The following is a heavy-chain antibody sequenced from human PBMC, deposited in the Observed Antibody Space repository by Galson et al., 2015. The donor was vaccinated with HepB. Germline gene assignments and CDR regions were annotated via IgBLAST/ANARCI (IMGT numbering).Heavy chain of an antibody. Sequence: CTVSGGSISSYYWSWIRQPPGKGLGWIGYIYYSGSTNYNPSLKSRVTISVDTSKNQFSLKLSSVTAADTAVYYCARGVRRGWYSCWFDPWGQGTLVTVSS. V-gene: IGHV4-59*01. CDR1: GGSISSYY. D-gene: IGHD6-19*01. CDR3: ARGVRRGWYSCWFDP. CDR2: IYYSGST. J-gene: IGHJ5*02.